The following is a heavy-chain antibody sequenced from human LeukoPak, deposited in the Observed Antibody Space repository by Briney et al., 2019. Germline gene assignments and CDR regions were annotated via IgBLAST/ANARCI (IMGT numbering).Heavy chain of an antibody. Sequence: GGSLRLSCAASGFIVSEIYMSWVRQAPGKGLEWVSTVYSGGLTFYADPVKGRFTISRDNSKNTLYLQLSSLRAEDTAVYYCVRDRWPGLGDFWGQGTTVTVSS. V-gene: IGHV3-66*01. J-gene: IGHJ6*02. D-gene: IGHD6-19*01. CDR1: GFIVSEIY. CDR2: VYSGGLT. CDR3: VRDRWPGLGDF.